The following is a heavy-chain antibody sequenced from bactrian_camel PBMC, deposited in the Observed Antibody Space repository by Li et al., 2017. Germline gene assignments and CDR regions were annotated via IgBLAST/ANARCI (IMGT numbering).Heavy chain of an antibody. V-gene: IGHV3S31*01. J-gene: IGHJ4*01. D-gene: IGHD1*01. CDR1: GFSFSDYS. CDR3: ANALMEY. CDR2: INSVGGST. Sequence: DVQLVESGGDLVQPGGSLRLSCAASGFSFSDYSMSWVRQAPGKGLEWVSTINSVGGSTYYADSVKGRFTISRDNAKNTLYLQLSSLKTEDTAMYYCANALMEYWGQGTQVTVS.